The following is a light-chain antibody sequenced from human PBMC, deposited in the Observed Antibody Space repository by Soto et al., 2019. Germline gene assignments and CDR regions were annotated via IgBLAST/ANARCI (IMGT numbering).Light chain of an antibody. CDR1: SSDVGSYNL. J-gene: IGLJ1*01. CDR3: SSYTSGSSHYV. V-gene: IGLV2-14*02. CDR2: GVT. Sequence: QSVLTQPASVSGSLGQSITISCTGTSSDVGSYNLVSWYQQHPGKAPKLIIYGVTNRPSGVSNRFSGSKSGNTASLTISGLQAEDEADYHCSSYTSGSSHYVFGTGTKVTVL.